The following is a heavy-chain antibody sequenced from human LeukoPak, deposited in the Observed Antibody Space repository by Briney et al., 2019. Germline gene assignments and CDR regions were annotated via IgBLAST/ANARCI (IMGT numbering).Heavy chain of an antibody. CDR3: ASGRQLGY. J-gene: IGHJ4*02. Sequence: HPGGSLRLSCAASGFTFSNYWMSWVRQVPGKGLEWVANIKQDGSEKYYVDSVKGRFTISRDNDKNSLYLQMNSLRAEDAAVYYCASGRQLGYWGQGTLVTVSS. D-gene: IGHD6-13*01. V-gene: IGHV3-7*01. CDR2: IKQDGSEK. CDR1: GFTFSNYW.